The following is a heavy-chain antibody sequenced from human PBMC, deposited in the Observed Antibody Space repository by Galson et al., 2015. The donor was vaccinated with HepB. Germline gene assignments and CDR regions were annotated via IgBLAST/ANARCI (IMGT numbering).Heavy chain of an antibody. Sequence: SLRLSCAASGFTFSRHWMSWVRQIPGKGLEWVANIKEDGSEKYYVDSVKGRFTISRDNAKNSLYLQMNSLRAEDTAVYYCAREYDLWGTYYPYYYYGMDVWGQGTSVTVSS. CDR1: GFTFSRHW. J-gene: IGHJ6*02. D-gene: IGHD3-3*01. CDR3: AREYDLWGTYYPYYYYGMDV. CDR2: IKEDGSEK. V-gene: IGHV3-7*01.